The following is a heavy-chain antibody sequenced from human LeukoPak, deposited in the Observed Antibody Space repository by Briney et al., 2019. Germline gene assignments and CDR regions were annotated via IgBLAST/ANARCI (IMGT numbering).Heavy chain of an antibody. J-gene: IGHJ4*02. V-gene: IGHV4-38-2*02. CDR3: ARDRGRATYSSSSDY. CDR2: IYHSGDT. Sequence: PSETLSLTCAVSGYSISSGYYWGWIRQPPGKGLEWIGTIYHSGDTYYNPSLKSRLTISVDTSKNQFSLRLTSAAAADTAVYYCARDRGRATYSSSSDYWGQGTLVTASS. CDR1: GYSISSGYY. D-gene: IGHD6-6*01.